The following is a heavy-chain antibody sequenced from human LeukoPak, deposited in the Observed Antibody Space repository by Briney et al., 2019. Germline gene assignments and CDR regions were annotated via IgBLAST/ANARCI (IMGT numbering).Heavy chain of an antibody. V-gene: IGHV4-59*01. CDR3: ARAPYDNFDY. CDR1: GGSISSYY. D-gene: IGHD3-16*01. J-gene: IGHJ4*02. Sequence: PSETLSLTCTVSGGSISSYYWSWIRQPPGKGLEWIGYIYYSGSTNYNPSLKSRVTISVDTSKNQFSLKLSSVTAADTAVYYCARAPYDNFDYWGQGTLVTVSS. CDR2: IYYSGST.